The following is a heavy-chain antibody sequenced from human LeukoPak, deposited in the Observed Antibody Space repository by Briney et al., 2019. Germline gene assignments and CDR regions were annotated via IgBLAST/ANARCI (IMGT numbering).Heavy chain of an antibody. J-gene: IGHJ5*01. D-gene: IGHD3-10*01. V-gene: IGHV4-34*01. CDR1: GGSFSGHY. Sequence: SETLSLTCAVYGGSFSGHYWTWIRQPPGKGLEWIGEIDHTGRSTYNPSLTSRVTISKASSKNQFSLSLGSVIAADTAVYFCARGENSGSYFSYFDSWAQGTPVTVSS. CDR3: ARGENSGSYFSYFDS. CDR2: IDHTGRS.